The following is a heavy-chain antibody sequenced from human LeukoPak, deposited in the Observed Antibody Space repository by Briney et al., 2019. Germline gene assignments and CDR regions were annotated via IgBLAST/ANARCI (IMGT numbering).Heavy chain of an antibody. CDR2: IKEDGTET. J-gene: IGHJ4*02. V-gene: IGHV3-7*03. D-gene: IGHD5-24*01. Sequence: GGSLRLSCAAPGFMFSSNWMSWVRLAPGKGLEWVANIKEDGTETYYVDSVKGRFTIFRDNAKNSLYLQMNSLRVEDTAVYYCAKEGRSLQTYWGQGTLVTVSS. CDR1: GFMFSSNW. CDR3: AKEGRSLQTY.